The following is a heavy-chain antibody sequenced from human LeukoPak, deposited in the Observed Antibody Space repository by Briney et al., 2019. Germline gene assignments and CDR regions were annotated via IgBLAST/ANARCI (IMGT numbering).Heavy chain of an antibody. V-gene: IGHV4-34*01. CDR1: GGSFSGYC. D-gene: IGHD6-13*01. J-gene: IGHJ3*02. CDR2: INHSGST. Sequence: KPSETLSLTCAVYGGSFSGYCWSWIRQPPGKGLEWIGEINHSGSTNYNPSLKSRVTISVDTSKNQFSLKLSSVTAADTAVYYCARMRAAAGWAFDIWGQGTMVTVSS. CDR3: ARMRAAAGWAFDI.